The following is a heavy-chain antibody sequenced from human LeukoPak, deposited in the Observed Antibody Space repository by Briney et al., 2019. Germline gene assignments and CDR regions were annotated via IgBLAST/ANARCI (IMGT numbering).Heavy chain of an antibody. CDR1: GFTFSTYW. CDR3: TTSDCEY. Sequence: GGSLRLSCAASGFTFSTYWMTWVRQAPGKGLEWVAIIKPDGSEKYYVDSVKGRFAISRDNAKTSLFLQMNSLRAEDTAIYYCTTSDCEYWGQGALVTVSS. J-gene: IGHJ4*02. CDR2: IKPDGSEK. V-gene: IGHV3-7*03.